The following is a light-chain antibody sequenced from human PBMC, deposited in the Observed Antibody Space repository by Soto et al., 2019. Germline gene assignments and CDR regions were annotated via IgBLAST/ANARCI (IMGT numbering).Light chain of an antibody. CDR3: QQYNSYSRT. V-gene: IGKV1-5*03. Sequence: GYRVTITCRASESISTWLAWYQQKPGKAPKLLIYGASSLESGVPPRFSGDGSGTEFTLTISSLQPDDFATYYCQQYNSYSRTFGQGTKVDI. CDR1: ESISTW. J-gene: IGKJ1*01. CDR2: GAS.